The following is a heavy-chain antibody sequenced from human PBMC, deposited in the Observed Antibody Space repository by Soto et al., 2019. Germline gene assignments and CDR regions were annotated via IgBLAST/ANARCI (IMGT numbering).Heavy chain of an antibody. D-gene: IGHD3-3*01. J-gene: IGHJ4*02. CDR3: AIGEWLXTSYFNF. V-gene: IGHV3-23*01. CDR1: GFTFTXXX. Sequence: XXXSCAASGFTFTXXXXXWVRQAPXXXXXWVSAISGSGGATYYADSVKGRFTVSRXXXXXXVYLQVDSLRVEDTAVYHCAIGEWLXTSYFNFWGKGTLVTVSS. CDR2: ISGSGGAT.